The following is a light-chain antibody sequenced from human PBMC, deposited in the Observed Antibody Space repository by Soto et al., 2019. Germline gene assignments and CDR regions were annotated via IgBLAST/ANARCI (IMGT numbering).Light chain of an antibody. J-gene: IGKJ2*01. V-gene: IGKV3-15*01. CDR2: GAS. CDR3: QQYNNWPPYT. Sequence: EIVMTQSPATLSVSPGERATLSCRASQSVSSNLAWYQQKPGQPPRLLIYGASTRATGIPARFSGSGSGTEFTLTISSLQSEDFAVYYCQQYNNWPPYTFGQGNKLEIK. CDR1: QSVSSN.